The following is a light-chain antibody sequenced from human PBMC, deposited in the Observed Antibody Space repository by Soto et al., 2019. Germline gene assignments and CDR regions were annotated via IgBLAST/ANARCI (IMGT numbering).Light chain of an antibody. CDR1: QSLVYSDGNTY. CDR2: KVS. Sequence: VVLTQPPLSLPVTLGQPASNSCRSSQSLVYSDGNTYLNWFQQRPGQSPRRLIYKVSNRDSGVADRLSSTATGIDFTLKISGLEAEDVGVDYFMQGTPWPYTIGKLNKVEI. J-gene: IGKJ2*01. V-gene: IGKV2-30*01. CDR3: MQGTPWPYT.